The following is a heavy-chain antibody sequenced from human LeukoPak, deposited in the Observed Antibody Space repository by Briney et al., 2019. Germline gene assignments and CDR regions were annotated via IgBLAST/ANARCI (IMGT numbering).Heavy chain of an antibody. J-gene: IGHJ4*02. CDR2: IRYDGSDK. Sequence: GGSLRLSCAASGFTFSSYGMHWVRQAPGKGLEWVSFIRYDGSDKYYADSVRGRSTISRDNSKNTLYLQMNSLRAEDTAVYYCARTTPGYFDYWGQGTLVTVSS. CDR1: GFTFSSYG. D-gene: IGHD2-15*01. V-gene: IGHV3-33*08. CDR3: ARTTPGYFDY.